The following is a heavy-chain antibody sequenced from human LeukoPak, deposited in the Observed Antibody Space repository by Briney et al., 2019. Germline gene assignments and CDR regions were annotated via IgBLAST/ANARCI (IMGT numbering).Heavy chain of an antibody. V-gene: IGHV3-21*01. CDR2: ISISNNYI. J-gene: IGHJ3*02. Sequence: GGSLRLPCAASGFTFSSYGMNWVGQAPGKGLERVSSISISNNYIYYADSVQGRFTISRDNAKSTLYLQMNSLRAEDTAVYYCLTLVETDIDAFDIWGQGAKVTVSS. CDR3: LTLVETDIDAFDI. CDR1: GFTFSSYG. D-gene: IGHD2-21*01.